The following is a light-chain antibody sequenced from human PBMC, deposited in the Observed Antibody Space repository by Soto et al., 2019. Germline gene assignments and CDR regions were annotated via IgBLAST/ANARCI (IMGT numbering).Light chain of an antibody. CDR2: DVS. J-gene: IGLJ3*02. V-gene: IGLV2-14*03. Sequence: QSALTQPASVSGSPGQSITISCTGTSSDVGVYNYVSWYQQHSGKAPKLMIYDVSNRASGVSFRFSGSKSGNTASLTISGLQDEDEADYYCSSYTSSGTRVFGGGTKLTVL. CDR3: SSYTSSGTRV. CDR1: SSDVGVYNY.